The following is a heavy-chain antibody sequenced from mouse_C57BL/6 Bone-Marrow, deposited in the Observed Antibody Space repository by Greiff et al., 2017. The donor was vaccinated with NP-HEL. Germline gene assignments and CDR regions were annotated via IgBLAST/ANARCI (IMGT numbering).Heavy chain of an antibody. CDR3: ARSLYYGSSYPFAY. CDR2: IHPNSGST. CDR1: GYTFTSYW. Sequence: VQLQQPGAELVKPGASVKLSCKASGYTFTSYWMHWVKQRPGQGLEWIGMIHPNSGSTNYNEKFKSKATLTVDKSSSTAYMQLSSLTSEDSAVYYCARSLYYGSSYPFAYWGQGTLVTVSA. J-gene: IGHJ3*01. V-gene: IGHV1-64*01. D-gene: IGHD1-1*01.